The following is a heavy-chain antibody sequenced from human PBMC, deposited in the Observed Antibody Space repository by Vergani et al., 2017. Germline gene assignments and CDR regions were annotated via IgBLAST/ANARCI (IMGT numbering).Heavy chain of an antibody. D-gene: IGHD6-19*01. CDR3: ARCLAVAGTLRYFDY. CDR1: GGSISSYY. Sequence: QVQLQESGPGLVKPSETLSLTCTVSGGSISSYYWSWTRQPPGKGLEWIGYIYYSGSTNSNPSLKSRVTISVDTSKNQFSLKLSSVTAADTAVYYCARCLAVAGTLRYFDYWGQGTLVTVSS. V-gene: IGHV4-59*01. CDR2: IYYSGST. J-gene: IGHJ4*02.